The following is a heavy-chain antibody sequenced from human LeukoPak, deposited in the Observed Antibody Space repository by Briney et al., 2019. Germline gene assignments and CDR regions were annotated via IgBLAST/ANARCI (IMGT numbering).Heavy chain of an antibody. Sequence: GGSLRLSCAASGFTFSDYYMSWIRQAPGKGLEWVSYISSSGSTIYYADSVKGRFTISRDNAKNSLYLRMNSLRAEDTAVYYCARGRLEWLLYAPYYYYYGMDVWGQGTTVTVSS. J-gene: IGHJ6*02. CDR2: ISSSGSTI. CDR3: ARGRLEWLLYAPYYYYYGMDV. D-gene: IGHD3-3*01. CDR1: GFTFSDYY. V-gene: IGHV3-11*01.